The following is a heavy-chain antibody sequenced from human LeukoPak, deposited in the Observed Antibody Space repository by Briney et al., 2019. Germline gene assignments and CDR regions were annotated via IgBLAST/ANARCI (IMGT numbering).Heavy chain of an antibody. J-gene: IGHJ6*02. D-gene: IGHD4-11*01. CDR1: GFTFSSYA. CDR2: ISGSGGST. Sequence: GGSLRLSCAASGFTFSSYAMSWVRQAPGKGLEWASAISGSGGSTYYADSVKGRFTISRDNSKNTLYLQMNSLRAEDTAVYYCAKDILQGGNYYYGMDVWGQGTTVTVSS. V-gene: IGHV3-23*01. CDR3: AKDILQGGNYYYGMDV.